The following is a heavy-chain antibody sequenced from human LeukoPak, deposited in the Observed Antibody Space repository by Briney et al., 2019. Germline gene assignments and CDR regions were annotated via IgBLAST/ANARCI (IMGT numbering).Heavy chain of an antibody. CDR3: TRASGYSSGSIDY. V-gene: IGHV3-9*03. D-gene: IGHD5-18*01. CDR2: ISWNSGSI. CDR1: GFTFDDHG. Sequence: PGGSLRLSXAASGFTFDDHGMHWVRQAPGEGLEWGSGISWNSGSIGYADSVQGRFAISRDNAKSTLYLQMNSLRAEDMALYYCTRASGYSSGSIDYWGQGTLVTVSS. J-gene: IGHJ4*02.